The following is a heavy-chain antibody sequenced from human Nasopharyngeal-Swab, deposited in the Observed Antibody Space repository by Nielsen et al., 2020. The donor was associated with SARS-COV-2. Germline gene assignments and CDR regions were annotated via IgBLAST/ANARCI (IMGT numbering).Heavy chain of an antibody. CDR2: IHSDPSNT. D-gene: IGHD2-15*01. CDR3: AKDSGAGFCDGGSCFPTNH. V-gene: IGHV3-23*03. CDR1: GFTFSSYA. Sequence: GESLKISCAASGFTFSSYAMSWVRQAPGKGLEWVSVIHSDPSNTYYVDSVKGRFTISRDNSKNTLYLQMNSLRAEDTAVYYCAKDSGAGFCDGGSCFPTNHWGQGTLVTVSS. J-gene: IGHJ5*02.